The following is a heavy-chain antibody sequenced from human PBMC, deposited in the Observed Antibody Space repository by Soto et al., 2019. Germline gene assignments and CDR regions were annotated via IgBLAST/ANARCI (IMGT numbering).Heavy chain of an antibody. D-gene: IGHD7-27*01. CDR3: ARTLGNWYFDL. J-gene: IGHJ2*01. CDR2: MSTSGADI. V-gene: IGHV3-48*03. Sequence: QLVESGGGLIQTGGSMRLSCIGSEYSFSSFEMNWVRQAPGKGLEWVSYMSTSGADIKYADSVKGRFTVSRDNSKNSLFLQMDILRADDTAIYYCARTLGNWYFDLWGRGTLVTVSS. CDR1: EYSFSSFE.